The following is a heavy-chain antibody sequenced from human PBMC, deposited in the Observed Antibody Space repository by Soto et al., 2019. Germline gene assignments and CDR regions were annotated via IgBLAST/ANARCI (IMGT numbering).Heavy chain of an antibody. Sequence: GASVKVSCKASGGTFSSYAISWVRQAPGQGLEWMGGIIPIFGTANYAQKFQGRVTITADESTSTAYMELSSLRSEDTAVYYCARPHPDKYTGSDYFAFDIWGQGTMVTVSS. CDR2: IIPIFGTA. D-gene: IGHD5-12*01. CDR1: GGTFSSYA. CDR3: ARPHPDKYTGSDYFAFDI. J-gene: IGHJ3*02. V-gene: IGHV1-69*13.